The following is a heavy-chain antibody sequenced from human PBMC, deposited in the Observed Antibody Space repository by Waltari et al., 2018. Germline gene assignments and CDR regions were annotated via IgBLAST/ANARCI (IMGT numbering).Heavy chain of an antibody. J-gene: IGHJ4*02. V-gene: IGHV4-61*02. CDR2: IYTSGST. CDR3: ARNYYDSSGLKD. D-gene: IGHD3-22*01. CDR1: GGSISSGRSY. Sequence: QVQLQESGPGLVKPSQTLSLTCTVSGGSISSGRSYWSWIRQPAGKGLEWIGRIYTSGSTNYNPSLKSRVTISVDTSKNQFSLKLSSVTAADTAVYYCARNYYDSSGLKDWGQGTLVTVSS.